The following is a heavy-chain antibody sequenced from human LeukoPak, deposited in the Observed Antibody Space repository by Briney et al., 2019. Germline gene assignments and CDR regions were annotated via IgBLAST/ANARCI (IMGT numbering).Heavy chain of an antibody. CDR3: ARDYLAYCGGDCYSGYDY. V-gene: IGHV1-18*01. J-gene: IGHJ4*02. CDR2: ISAYNGNT. Sequence: ASVKVSCKASGYTFTSYGISWVRQSPGQGLEWMGWISAYNGNTNYAQKLQCRVTMTTDTSTSKAYMVLRSLRSDDTAVYYCARDYLAYCGGDCYSGYDYWGQGTLVTVSS. D-gene: IGHD2-21*02. CDR1: GYTFTSYG.